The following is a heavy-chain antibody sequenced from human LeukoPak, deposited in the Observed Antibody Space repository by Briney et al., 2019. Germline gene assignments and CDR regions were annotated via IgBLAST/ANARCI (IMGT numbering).Heavy chain of an antibody. J-gene: IGHJ4*02. CDR2: IWYDGSNK. D-gene: IGHD3-16*02. Sequence: GGSLRLSCAASGFTFSSYAMSWVRQAPGKGLEWVAVIWYDGSNKYYADSVKGRFTISRDNSKNTLYLQMNSLRAEDTAVYYCARDPGVIVSGGFDYWGQGTLVTVSS. CDR3: ARDPGVIVSGGFDY. V-gene: IGHV3-33*08. CDR1: GFTFSSYA.